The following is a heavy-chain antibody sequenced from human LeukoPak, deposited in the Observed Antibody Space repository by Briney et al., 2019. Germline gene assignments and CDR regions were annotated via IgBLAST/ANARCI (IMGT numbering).Heavy chain of an antibody. V-gene: IGHV4-34*01. Sequence: SETLSLTCAVYGGSFSGYYWSWIRQPPGKGLEWIGEINHSGSTNYNPSLKSRVTISVDTSKNQFSLKLSSVTAADTAVYYCASTGYCSGGSCYEDYWGQGTLVTVSP. CDR2: INHSGST. CDR3: ASTGYCSGGSCYEDY. CDR1: GGSFSGYY. J-gene: IGHJ4*02. D-gene: IGHD2-15*01.